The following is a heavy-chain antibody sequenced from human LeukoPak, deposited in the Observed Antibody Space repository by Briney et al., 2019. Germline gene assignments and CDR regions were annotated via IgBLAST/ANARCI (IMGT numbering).Heavy chain of an antibody. J-gene: IGHJ4*02. V-gene: IGHV1-46*01. CDR1: YXXTXXX. CDR3: ARDGDNYDSSGYLPDY. Sequence: YXXTXXXLHWVRQAPGQGLEWMAIINPSGDTTSHAQKFQGRVTMTRDTSASTVYMELSSLRSEDTAVYYCARDGDNYDSSGYLPDYWGQGTLVTVSS. D-gene: IGHD3-22*01. CDR2: INPSGDTT.